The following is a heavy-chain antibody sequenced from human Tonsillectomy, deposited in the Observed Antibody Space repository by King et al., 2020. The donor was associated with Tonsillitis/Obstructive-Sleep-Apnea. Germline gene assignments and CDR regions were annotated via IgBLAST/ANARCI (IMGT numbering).Heavy chain of an antibody. J-gene: IGHJ4*02. D-gene: IGHD4-17*01. CDR2: IYYSGST. CDR3: ARHTTVTWGYYFDY. Sequence: LQLQESGPGLVKPSETLSLTCTVSGGSISSSSYYWGWIRQPPGKGLEWIGSIYYSGSTYYNPSLKSRVTISVDTSKNQFSLKLSSVTAADTAVYYCARHTTVTWGYYFDYWGQGALVTVSS. CDR1: GGSISSSSYY. V-gene: IGHV4-39*01.